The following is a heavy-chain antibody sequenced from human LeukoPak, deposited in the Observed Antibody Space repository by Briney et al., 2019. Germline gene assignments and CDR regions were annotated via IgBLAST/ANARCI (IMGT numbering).Heavy chain of an antibody. D-gene: IGHD1-14*01. J-gene: IGHJ4*02. CDR1: GDTVSSKNGA. Sequence: SQTLSLTCVVSGDTVSSKNGAWNSIRQSPSRGLEWLGRTYYRCKWYNDSAESMEGRTTISQDTSKNQYSLHLNSVTPDDTAVYYCARDFGTTGWHTFDYWGQGTLVTVSS. CDR3: ARDFGTTGWHTFDY. V-gene: IGHV6-1*01. CDR2: TYYRCKWYN.